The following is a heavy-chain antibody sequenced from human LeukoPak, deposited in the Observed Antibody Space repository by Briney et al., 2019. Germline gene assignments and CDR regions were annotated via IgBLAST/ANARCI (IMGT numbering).Heavy chain of an antibody. D-gene: IGHD1-20*01. CDR2: FYHSGST. Sequence: SETLSLTCAVSGYSISSGYYWGWIRRPPGKGLEWIGSFYHSGSTYYNASLNSRVTISVDTPKNQFSLKLTSVTAAETAVYYCARGPNWNYFQHWGQGTLVTVSS. V-gene: IGHV4-38-2*01. J-gene: IGHJ1*01. CDR1: GYSISSGYY. CDR3: ARGPNWNYFQH.